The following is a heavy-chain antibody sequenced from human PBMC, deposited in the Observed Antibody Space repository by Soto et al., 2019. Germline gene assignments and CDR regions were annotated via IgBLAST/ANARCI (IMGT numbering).Heavy chain of an antibody. J-gene: IGHJ6*02. CDR2: ISGGGAST. CDR1: GFSFSGYA. Sequence: GGSLRLSCAPSGFSFSGYAMSWVRQTPGKGLAWVSGISGGGASTYYADSVRGRFTISRDNSKNTLSLQMNSLGAEDTAVYYCARAPGFSSYYYAMYVWGQGTTVTVSS. V-gene: IGHV3-23*01. CDR3: ARAPGFSSYYYAMYV.